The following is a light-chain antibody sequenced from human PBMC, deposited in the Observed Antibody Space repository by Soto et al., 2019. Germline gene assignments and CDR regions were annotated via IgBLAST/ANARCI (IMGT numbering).Light chain of an antibody. CDR3: LSMTSAGTRV. CDR1: SGDVVGFDY. V-gene: IGLV2-14*01. CDR2: EVS. Sequence: QSALTQPASVSGSPGQSIIISCTGTSGDVVGFDYVSWYQQHPGKAHKLIIWEVSNRPSGVSNRFSGSKSGNTASLTISGLQAADEADYYCLSMTSAGTRVFGGGTTLTVL. J-gene: IGLJ3*02.